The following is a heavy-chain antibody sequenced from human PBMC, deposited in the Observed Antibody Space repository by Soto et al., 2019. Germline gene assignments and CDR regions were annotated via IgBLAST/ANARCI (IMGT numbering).Heavy chain of an antibody. CDR2: ISYDGSNK. CDR1: GFTFSSYA. CDR3: ARGDDYGDRKAD. J-gene: IGHJ4*02. V-gene: IGHV3-30-3*01. D-gene: IGHD4-17*01. Sequence: QVQLVESGGGVVQPGRSLRLSCAASGFTFSSYAMHWVRQAPGKGLEWVAVISYDGSNKYYADSVKGRFTISRDNSKNTLYLQMNSLRAGDTAVYYCARGDDYGDRKADWGQGTLVTVSS.